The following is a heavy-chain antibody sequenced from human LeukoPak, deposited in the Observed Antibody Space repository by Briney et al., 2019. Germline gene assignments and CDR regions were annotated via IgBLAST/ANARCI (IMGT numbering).Heavy chain of an antibody. CDR1: GFTFSSYA. Sequence: GGSLRLSCAASGFTFSSYAMTWVRQAPGKGLQWVSAISGGGVSTYYADSVKGRFTISRDNSKNTLYLQMNSLRAEDTAVYYCASEFGAGTFDYWGQGTLVTVSS. CDR2: ISGGGVST. V-gene: IGHV3-23*01. CDR3: ASEFGAGTFDY. D-gene: IGHD1-26*01. J-gene: IGHJ4*02.